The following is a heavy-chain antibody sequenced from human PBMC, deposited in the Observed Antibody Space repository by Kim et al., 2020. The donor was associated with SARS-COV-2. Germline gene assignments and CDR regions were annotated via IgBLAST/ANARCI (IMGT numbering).Heavy chain of an antibody. J-gene: IGHJ4*02. CDR2: ITSTGSYI. D-gene: IGHD2-15*01. CDR3: VRDGREGLLNY. V-gene: IGHV3-21*04. Sequence: GGSLRLSCAASGFLFRPYTMNWVRQAPGKGLEWVSSITSTGSYILYADSVKGRFTISRDNAKNSLYLQMKSLRVDDTSLYFCVRDGREGLLNYWGQGTLV. CDR1: GFLFRPYT.